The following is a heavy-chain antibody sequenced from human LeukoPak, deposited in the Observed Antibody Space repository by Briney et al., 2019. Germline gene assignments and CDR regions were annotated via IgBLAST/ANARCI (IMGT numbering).Heavy chain of an antibody. J-gene: IGHJ4*02. Sequence: SQTLSLTCAISGDSVSSNSAAWNWIRQSPSRGLEWLGRTYYRSRWYNDYAVSVKSRITINPDTSKNQFSLQLNSVTPEDTAVYYCARNGAVAGTGSLDYWGQGTLVTVSS. CDR2: TYYRSRWYN. V-gene: IGHV6-1*01. CDR1: GDSVSSNSAA. CDR3: ARNGAVAGTGSLDY. D-gene: IGHD6-19*01.